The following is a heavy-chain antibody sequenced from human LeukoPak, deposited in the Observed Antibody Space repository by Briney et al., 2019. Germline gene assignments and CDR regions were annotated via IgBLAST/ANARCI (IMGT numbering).Heavy chain of an antibody. D-gene: IGHD1-1*01. V-gene: IGHV3-48*03. CDR3: AREGGLRYGIDY. CDR2: MSSSGTTI. J-gene: IGHJ4*02. Sequence: GGSLRLSCAASGFTFSSYEMNWVRQAPGKGLEWVSYMSSSGTTIYNADSVKGRFTISRDNAKNSLYLQMNSLRAEDTAVYYCAREGGLRYGIDYWGQGTLVTVSS. CDR1: GFTFSSYE.